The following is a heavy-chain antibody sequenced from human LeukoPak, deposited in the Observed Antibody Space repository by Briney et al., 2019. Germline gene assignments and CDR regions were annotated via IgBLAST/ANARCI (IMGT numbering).Heavy chain of an antibody. V-gene: IGHV3-15*01. CDR2: IKRKSDGGTT. J-gene: IGHJ6*02. Sequence: GGSLRLSCAASGFTFSNAWMSWVRQAPGKGLEWVGRIKRKSDGGTTDYAAPVKGRFTISRDDSRNTLFLQMNGLKTEDTAVYYCTVVVNPKSYSGLDVWGQGTTVTVSS. D-gene: IGHD3-22*01. CDR3: TVVVNPKSYSGLDV. CDR1: GFTFSNAW.